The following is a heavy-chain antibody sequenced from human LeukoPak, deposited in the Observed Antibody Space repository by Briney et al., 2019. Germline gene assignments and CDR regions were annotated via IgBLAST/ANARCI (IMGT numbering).Heavy chain of an antibody. CDR1: GGSISSYY. V-gene: IGHV4-4*07. CDR2: IYTSGST. Sequence: SETLSLTCTVSGGSISSYYWSWIRQPAGKGLEWIGRIYTSGSTNYNPSLKSRVTMSVDTSKNLFSLKLSSVTAADTAVYYCARDLRGIAVAGTKEWFDPWGQGTLVTVSS. J-gene: IGHJ5*02. D-gene: IGHD6-19*01. CDR3: ARDLRGIAVAGTKEWFDP.